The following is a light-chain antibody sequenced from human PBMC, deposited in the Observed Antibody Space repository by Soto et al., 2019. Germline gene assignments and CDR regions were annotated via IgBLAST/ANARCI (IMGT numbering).Light chain of an antibody. CDR2: DVD. Sequence: QSALTQPPSASGSPGQSVTISCTGTIGDVGGYNYVSWYQQHPGKAPKLLVYDVDKRPSGVPDRFSGSKSGNTASLTVSGLQAEDEADYYCSSYVGSNFHVLFGGGTKVTVL. V-gene: IGLV2-8*01. CDR3: SSYVGSNFHVL. CDR1: IGDVGGYNY. J-gene: IGLJ2*01.